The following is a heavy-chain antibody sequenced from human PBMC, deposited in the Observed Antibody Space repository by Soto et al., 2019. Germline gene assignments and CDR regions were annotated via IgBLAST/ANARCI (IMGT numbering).Heavy chain of an antibody. CDR1: GYSFTNND. CDR3: ARMETFGSLNWFDP. J-gene: IGHJ5*02. Sequence: ASVKVSCKASGYSFTNNDVSWVRQATGQGLEWMGWMNPGSGDTGYAQKFQGRVTMTRDISIATAYMELSSLRSDDTAIYYCARMETFGSLNWFDPWAQGTLVTLSS. V-gene: IGHV1-8*01. D-gene: IGHD3-16*01. CDR2: MNPGSGDT.